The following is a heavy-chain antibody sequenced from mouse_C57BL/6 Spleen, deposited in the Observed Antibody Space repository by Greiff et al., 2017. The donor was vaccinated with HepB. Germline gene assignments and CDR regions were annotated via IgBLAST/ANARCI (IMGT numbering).Heavy chain of an antibody. D-gene: IGHD2-4*01. J-gene: IGHJ2*01. V-gene: IGHV1-80*01. CDR2: IYPGDGDT. Sequence: QVQLQQSGAELVKPGASVKISCKASGYAFSSYWMNWVKQRPGKGLEWIGQIYPGDGDTNYNGKFKGKATLTADKSSSTAYMQLSSLTSEDSAVYFCARCYDYDYFDYWGQGTTLTVSS. CDR3: ARCYDYDYFDY. CDR1: GYAFSSYW.